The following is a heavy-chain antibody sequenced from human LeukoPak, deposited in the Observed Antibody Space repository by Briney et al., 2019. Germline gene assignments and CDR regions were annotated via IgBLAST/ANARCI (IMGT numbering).Heavy chain of an antibody. CDR2: INIGGTNT. J-gene: IGHJ5*02. Sequence: GGSLRLSCAASGFTFNDYYMSWIRQAPGKGLEWLSYINIGGTNTHYADSVKGRFTISRDNAKKSLYLEMNNLRAEDNAVYYCATDGAGFDTWGQGVLVTVSS. CDR3: ATDGAGFDT. CDR1: GFTFNDYY. V-gene: IGHV3-11*01.